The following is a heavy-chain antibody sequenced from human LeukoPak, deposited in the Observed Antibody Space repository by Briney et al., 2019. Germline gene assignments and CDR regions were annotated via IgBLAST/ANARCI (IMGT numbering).Heavy chain of an antibody. CDR3: ARDPYYYDSSGYYGLLDY. J-gene: IGHJ4*02. D-gene: IGHD3-22*01. Sequence: GGSLRLSCAASGFTFSGYWMHWVRQAPGKGLVWVSRINSDGSSTSYADSVKGRFTISRDNAKNTLYLQMNSLRAEDTAVYYCARDPYYYDSSGYYGLLDYWGQGTLVTVSS. V-gene: IGHV3-74*01. CDR2: INSDGSST. CDR1: GFTFSGYW.